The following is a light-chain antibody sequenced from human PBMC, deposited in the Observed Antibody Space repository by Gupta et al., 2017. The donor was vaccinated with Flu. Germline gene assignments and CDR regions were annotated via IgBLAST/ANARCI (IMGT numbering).Light chain of an antibody. V-gene: IGLV2-14*01. CDR2: EVS. J-gene: IGLJ3*02. Sequence: ITIACTGTSSDVGAYDYVSWYQQHPGKAPKLICYEVSSRPSGIPNRFSGSKDGNTASLTIAGLQAEDEADDYCSSSITSANLWVFGGGTKLTVL. CDR1: SSDVGAYDY. CDR3: SSSITSANLWV.